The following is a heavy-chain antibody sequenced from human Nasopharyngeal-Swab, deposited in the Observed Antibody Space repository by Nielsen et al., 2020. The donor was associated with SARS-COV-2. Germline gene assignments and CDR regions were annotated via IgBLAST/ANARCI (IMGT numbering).Heavy chain of an antibody. Sequence: GESLKISCAASGFTFSSFWMNWVRQAPGKGLEWVANIKQDGSEKYYVDSVRGRSSISRDNAKNSLYLQMNSMSAEATAVYYCARDHDWFDFWGQGTLVTVSS. CDR3: ARDHDWFDF. CDR2: IKQDGSEK. D-gene: IGHD3-9*01. CDR1: GFTFSSFW. J-gene: IGHJ4*02. V-gene: IGHV3-7*01.